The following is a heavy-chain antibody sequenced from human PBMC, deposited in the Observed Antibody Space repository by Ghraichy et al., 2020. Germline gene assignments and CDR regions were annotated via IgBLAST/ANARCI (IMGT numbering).Heavy chain of an antibody. V-gene: IGHV1-8*01. CDR3: ARWTVRGNDDAHLDS. CDR1: GYTFTTYD. J-gene: IGHJ4*02. Sequence: ASVKVSCRASGYTFTTYDINWVRQATGQGLEWMGWMNPNSGNTGYAKKFQGRVTMTRNTSIRTVYMEMSSLRSEDTAVYYCARWTVRGNDDAHLDSWGQGTLVTVSS. CDR2: MNPNSGNT. D-gene: IGHD1-1*01.